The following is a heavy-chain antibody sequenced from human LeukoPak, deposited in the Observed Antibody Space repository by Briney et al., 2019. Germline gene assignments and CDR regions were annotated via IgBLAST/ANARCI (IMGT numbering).Heavy chain of an antibody. CDR3: ARESQQLDEFVNAFDI. CDR2: IYHSGST. CDR1: GGSISSSSYY. J-gene: IGHJ3*02. V-gene: IGHV4-30-2*01. Sequence: SETLSLTCTVSGGSISSSSYYWSWIRQPPGKGLEWIGYIYHSGSTYYNPSLKSRVTISVDRSKNQFSLKLSSVTAADTAVYYCARESQQLDEFVNAFDIWGQGTMVTVSS. D-gene: IGHD6-13*01.